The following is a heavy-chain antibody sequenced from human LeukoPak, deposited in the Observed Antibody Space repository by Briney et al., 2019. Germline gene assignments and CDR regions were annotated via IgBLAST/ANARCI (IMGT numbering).Heavy chain of an antibody. CDR2: ITGTGGR. V-gene: IGHV3-23*01. D-gene: IGHD2-15*01. J-gene: IGHJ4*02. CDR3: AKDYCRDGNCPFPFLDS. Sequence: GGSLRPSCAVSGFTLTNHGVSWVRQAPGKGLKWVSIITGTGGRYYGDSVKGRFILSRDNSKNTVYMQMSSLRAEDTATYYCAKDYCRDGNCPFPFLDSWGQGTLVTVSS. CDR1: GFTLTNHG.